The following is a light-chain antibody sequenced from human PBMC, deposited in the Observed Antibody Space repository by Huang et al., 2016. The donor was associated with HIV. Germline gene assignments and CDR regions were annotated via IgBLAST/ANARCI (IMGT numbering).Light chain of an antibody. CDR3: HHYGSSWT. CDR2: GAS. J-gene: IGKJ1*01. Sequence: EIVLTQSPGTLSLSPGEGATLSCRTSQNARTNFLVWYQQKPGQAPRLLIFGASNRATGIPDRFSGSGSGTDFTLTINRLEAEDSGVYYCHHYGSSWTFGQGTKVEI. V-gene: IGKV3-20*01. CDR1: QNARTNF.